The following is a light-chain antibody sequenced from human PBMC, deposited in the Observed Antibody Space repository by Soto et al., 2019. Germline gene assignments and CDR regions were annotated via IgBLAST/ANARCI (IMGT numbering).Light chain of an antibody. J-gene: IGKJ3*01. CDR2: AAS. CDR1: QSISSY. Sequence: DIQMTQSPSSLSASVGDRVTITCRASQSISSYLNWYQQKPGKAPKLLLYAASTLRSGVPSRFSGSGSGTDFTLTISSLQPEDFATYYCQQSYSTLIFTFGPGTKVDIK. V-gene: IGKV1-39*01. CDR3: QQSYSTLIFT.